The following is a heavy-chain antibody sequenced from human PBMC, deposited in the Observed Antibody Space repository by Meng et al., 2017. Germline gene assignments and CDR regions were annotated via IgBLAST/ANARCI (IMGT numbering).Heavy chain of an antibody. Sequence: GGSLRLSCAASGFTFRNAWISWVRQAPGKGLEWVGRIKSKTDGGTTDYAAPVKGRFTTSRDDSKNTLYLQRNSLKTQDTAVYYCTTPMTTVVTPRLQNAFDIWGQGIMVTVSS. V-gene: IGHV3-15*01. CDR1: GFTFRNAW. D-gene: IGHD4-23*01. CDR3: TTPMTTVVTPRLQNAFDI. J-gene: IGHJ3*02. CDR2: IKSKTDGGTT.